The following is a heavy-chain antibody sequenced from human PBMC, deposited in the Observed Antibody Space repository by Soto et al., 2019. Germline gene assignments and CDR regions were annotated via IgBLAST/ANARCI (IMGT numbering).Heavy chain of an antibody. J-gene: IGHJ5*02. Sequence: ASVKVSCKASGYTFTSYGIHWVRQAPGQRLEWMGWINAANGDTKYSPKFRGRVTITRDTSASTAYMELSSLRSEDTAVYYCVRRHVSATGIDWFDPWGQGTLVTVSS. CDR3: VRRHVSATGIDWFDP. CDR1: GYTFTSYG. CDR2: INAANGDT. V-gene: IGHV1-3*01. D-gene: IGHD6-13*01.